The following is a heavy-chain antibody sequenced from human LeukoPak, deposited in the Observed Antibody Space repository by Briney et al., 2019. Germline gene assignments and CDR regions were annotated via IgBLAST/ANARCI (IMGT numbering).Heavy chain of an antibody. D-gene: IGHD5-12*01. Sequence: ASETLSLTGTVSGGSISSSSYYWGWIRQPPGKGLEWIGSIYYSGSTYYNPSLKSRVTISVDTSKNQFSLKLSSVTAADTAVYYCARLVATIRDLDYWGQGTLVTVSS. J-gene: IGHJ4*02. CDR2: IYYSGST. CDR3: ARLVATIRDLDY. V-gene: IGHV4-39*01. CDR1: GGSISSSSYY.